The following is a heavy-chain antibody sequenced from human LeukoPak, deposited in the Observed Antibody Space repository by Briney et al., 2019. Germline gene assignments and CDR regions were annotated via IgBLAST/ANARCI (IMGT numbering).Heavy chain of an antibody. Sequence: ASVKVSCKASGGTFSSYAISWVRQAPGQGLEWMGRIIPIFGIANYAQKFQGRVTITADKSTSTAYMELSSLRSEDTAVYYRARELGVAAAGILDYWGQGTLVTVSS. J-gene: IGHJ4*02. CDR1: GGTFSSYA. CDR3: ARELGVAAAGILDY. CDR2: IIPIFGIA. V-gene: IGHV1-69*04. D-gene: IGHD6-13*01.